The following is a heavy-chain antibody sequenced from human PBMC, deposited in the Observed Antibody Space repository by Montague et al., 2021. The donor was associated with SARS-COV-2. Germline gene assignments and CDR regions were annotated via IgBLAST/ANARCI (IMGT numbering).Heavy chain of an antibody. Sequence: SETLSLTCAVYGGSLSGYCWSWIRQPPGKGLEWIGEINHSGSTNYNPSLKSRVTISVDTSKNQFSLKLSSVTAADTAVYYCARVRYYGSGTSLGMDVWGQGTTVTVSS. D-gene: IGHD3-10*01. CDR1: GGSLSGYC. CDR2: INHSGST. V-gene: IGHV4-34*01. J-gene: IGHJ6*02. CDR3: ARVRYYGSGTSLGMDV.